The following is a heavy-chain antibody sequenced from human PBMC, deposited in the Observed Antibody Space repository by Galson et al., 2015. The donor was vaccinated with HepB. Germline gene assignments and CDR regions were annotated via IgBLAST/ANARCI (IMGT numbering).Heavy chain of an antibody. Sequence: SLRLSCAVSGFTFSDRYMDWVRQAPGKGLEWVGRIRNKANSHTTEYAASVKGRFTISRDDSKNSLYLQMNSLKIEDSAVYCCARVMEENDAFDLWGQGTMVTVS. J-gene: IGHJ3*01. D-gene: IGHD2-8*01. V-gene: IGHV3-72*01. CDR2: IRNKANSHTT. CDR3: ARVMEENDAFDL. CDR1: GFTFSDRY.